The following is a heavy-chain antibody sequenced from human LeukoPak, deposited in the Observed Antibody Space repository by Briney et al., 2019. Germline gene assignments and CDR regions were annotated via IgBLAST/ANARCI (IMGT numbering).Heavy chain of an antibody. V-gene: IGHV3-48*04. CDR3: ARVEYCSGGSCYFIRLFDY. CDR1: GFTFSSYS. Sequence: GGSLRLSCAASGFTFSSYSMRWVRQAPGKGLEWVSYISSSSSTIYYADSVKGRFTISRDNAKNSLYLQMNSLRAEDTAVYYCARVEYCSGGSCYFIRLFDYWGQGTLVTVSS. J-gene: IGHJ4*02. CDR2: ISSSSSTI. D-gene: IGHD2-15*01.